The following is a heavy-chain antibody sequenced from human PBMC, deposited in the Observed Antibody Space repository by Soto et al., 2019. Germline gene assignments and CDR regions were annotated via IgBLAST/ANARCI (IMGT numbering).Heavy chain of an antibody. D-gene: IGHD2-15*01. Sequence: AGSPKLSCAASGYIFSSFAMRWLRQAPGKGLEGVSGISGSGGNTYYADSVKGRFPISRENSKKTLYLQINSLREEDTDVYYYAKDPQDRITWHADALDIRGQGALGIV. CDR1: GYIFSSFA. CDR2: ISGSGGNT. V-gene: IGHV3-23*01. J-gene: IGHJ3*02. CDR3: AKDPQDRITWHADALDI.